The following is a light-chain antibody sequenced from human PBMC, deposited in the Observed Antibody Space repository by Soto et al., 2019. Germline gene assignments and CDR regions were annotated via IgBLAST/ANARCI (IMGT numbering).Light chain of an antibody. J-gene: IGKJ1*01. CDR2: GAS. Sequence: DIVLTQSPGTLPLSPGEKATLSCRASQSVSSSYLAWYQQKPGRAPRLLIYGASSRATGIPDRFSGSGSGTDFTLTISRLEPEDFAVYYCQQYGSSPRTFGQGTKVKIK. CDR3: QQYGSSPRT. CDR1: QSVSSSY. V-gene: IGKV3-20*01.